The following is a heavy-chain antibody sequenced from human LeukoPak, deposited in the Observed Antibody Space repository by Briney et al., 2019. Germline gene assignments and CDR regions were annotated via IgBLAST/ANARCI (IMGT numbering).Heavy chain of an antibody. J-gene: IGHJ4*02. CDR3: ARDRQRWLPQLIEY. CDR1: GFTFSSYA. CDR2: IPYDGTKA. D-gene: IGHD5-24*01. V-gene: IGHV3-30-3*01. Sequence: PGGSLRLSCAASGFTFSSYAMHWVRQAPGKGLDGVAIIPYDGTKAHHADSVKGRFTISRDNSKNTLYLQMNSLRPEDTALYYCARDRQRWLPQLIEYWGLGTLVTVSS.